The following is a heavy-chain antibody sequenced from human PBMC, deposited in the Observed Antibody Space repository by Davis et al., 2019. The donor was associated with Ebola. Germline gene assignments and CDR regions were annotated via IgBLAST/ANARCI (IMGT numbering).Heavy chain of an antibody. CDR2: INHGGST. CDR3: ARGPSVVGLDY. D-gene: IGHD1-26*01. V-gene: IGHV4-34*01. J-gene: IGHJ4*02. Sequence: SETLSLTCAVYGGSFSGYYWSWIRQPPGKGLEWIGEINHGGSTNYNPSLKSRVTISVDTSKNQFSLKLSSVTAADTAVYYCARGPSVVGLDYWGQGTLVTVSS. CDR1: GGSFSGYY.